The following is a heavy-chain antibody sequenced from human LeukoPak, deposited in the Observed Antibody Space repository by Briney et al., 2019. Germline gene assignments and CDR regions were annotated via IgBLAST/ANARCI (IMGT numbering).Heavy chain of an antibody. CDR3: ARDRRYCSGGSCYFDYFFDY. J-gene: IGHJ4*02. CDR1: GFTVSSNY. CDR2: IYSGGST. Sequence: GGSLRLSCAASGFTVSSNYMSWVRQAPGKGLEWVSVIYSGGSTYYADSVKGRFTISRDNSKNTLYLQMNSLRVEDTALYFCARDRRYCSGGSCYFDYFFDYWGQGTLVTVSS. D-gene: IGHD2-15*01. V-gene: IGHV3-53*05.